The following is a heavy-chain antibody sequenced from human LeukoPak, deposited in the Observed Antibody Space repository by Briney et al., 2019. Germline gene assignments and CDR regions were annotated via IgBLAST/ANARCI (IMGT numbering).Heavy chain of an antibody. CDR3: ASRWELLPGSVY. CDR1: SGSFSGYY. J-gene: IGHJ4*02. V-gene: IGHV4-34*01. CDR2: INHSGST. D-gene: IGHD1-26*01. Sequence: PSETLSLTCAVYSGSFSGYYWSWIRQPPGKGLEWIGEINHSGSTNYNPSLKSRVTISVDTSKNQFSLKLSSVTAADTAVYYCASRWELLPGSVYWGQGTLVTVSS.